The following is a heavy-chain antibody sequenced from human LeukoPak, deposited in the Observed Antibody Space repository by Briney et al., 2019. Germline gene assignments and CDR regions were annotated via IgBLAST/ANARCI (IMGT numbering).Heavy chain of an antibody. D-gene: IGHD3-10*01. V-gene: IGHV3-21*01. CDR2: ISSSSTYI. Sequence: GGSLRLSCAASGFTFSSYSMNWVRQAPGKGLEWVSSISSSSTYIYYADSVKGRFAISRDDAKNSLYLQMNSLRGEDTDVYYCARDGGSGSFYPIDYWGQGTLVTVSS. CDR1: GFTFSSYS. J-gene: IGHJ4*02. CDR3: ARDGGSGSFYPIDY.